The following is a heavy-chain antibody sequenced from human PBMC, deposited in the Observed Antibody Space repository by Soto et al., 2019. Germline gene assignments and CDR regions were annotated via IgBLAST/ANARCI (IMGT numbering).Heavy chain of an antibody. CDR2: IWYDGSNK. CDR3: ARGYSYAPEDY. D-gene: IGHD5-18*01. V-gene: IGHV3-33*01. Sequence: QVQLVESGGGGVQPGSSLGLSVAASGLTFRGYGMTGVRQAQGKGREWVAVIWYDGSNKYYADSVKGRFTISRDNSKNTLYLQMNSLRAEDTAVYYCARGYSYAPEDYWGQGTLVTVSS. J-gene: IGHJ4*02. CDR1: GLTFRGYG.